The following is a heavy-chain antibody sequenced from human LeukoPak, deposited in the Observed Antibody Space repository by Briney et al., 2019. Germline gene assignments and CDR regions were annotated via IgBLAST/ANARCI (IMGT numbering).Heavy chain of an antibody. CDR1: GFTFNTYD. V-gene: IGHV3-21*01. CDR2: LSSSSSYI. Sequence: GGSLRLSCAASGFTFNTYDMNWVRQVPGKGLEWVSSLSSSSSYIYYADSVQGRFTISRDNAKNSLFLQMTSLRAEDTAVYYCARGILAAPGTGYYYMDVWGKGTTVTVSS. J-gene: IGHJ6*03. D-gene: IGHD6-13*01. CDR3: ARGILAAPGTGYYYMDV.